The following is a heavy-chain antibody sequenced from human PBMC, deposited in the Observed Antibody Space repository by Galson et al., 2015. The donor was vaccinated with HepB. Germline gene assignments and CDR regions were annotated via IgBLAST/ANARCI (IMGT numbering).Heavy chain of an antibody. CDR2: ISAYNGNT. CDR1: GGTFTSYG. V-gene: IGHV1-18*01. J-gene: IGHJ4*02. D-gene: IGHD3-22*01. Sequence: SVKVSCKASGGTFTSYGISWVRQAPGQGLEWMGWISAYNGNTNYAQKLQGRVTMTTDTSTSTAYMELRSLRSDDTAVYYCARERRYYDSSGAEKASDYWGQGTLVTVSS. CDR3: ARERRYYDSSGAEKASDY.